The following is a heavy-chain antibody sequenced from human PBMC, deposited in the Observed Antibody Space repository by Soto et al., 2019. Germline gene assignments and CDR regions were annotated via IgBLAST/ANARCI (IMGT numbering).Heavy chain of an antibody. CDR1: GGSISCGGYY. CDR3: ARAARDIVATRFDP. CDR2: IYYRGST. D-gene: IGHD5-12*01. V-gene: IGHV4-31*03. J-gene: IGHJ5*02. Sequence: QVQLQESGPGLVKPSQTLSLTCTVSGGSISCGGYYWSWIRQHPGKGLEWIGYIYYRGSTYYNPSLKSRVTISVDTSKTQFSLKLSSVTAADTAVYYCARAARDIVATRFDPWGQGTLVTVSS.